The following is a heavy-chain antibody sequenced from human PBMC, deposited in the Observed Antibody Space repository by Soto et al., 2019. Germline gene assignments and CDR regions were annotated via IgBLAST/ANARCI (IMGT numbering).Heavy chain of an antibody. V-gene: IGHV3-23*01. J-gene: IGHJ6*02. Sequence: GGSLRLSCAASGLTFSSYAMSWVRQAPGKGLEWVSAISGSGGSTYYADSVKGRFTISRDNSKNTLYLQMNSLRAEDTAVYYCAKDRERGYSYGYFLYYYGMDVWGQGTTVTVSS. CDR3: AKDRERGYSYGYFLYYYGMDV. CDR2: ISGSGGST. D-gene: IGHD5-18*01. CDR1: GLTFSSYA.